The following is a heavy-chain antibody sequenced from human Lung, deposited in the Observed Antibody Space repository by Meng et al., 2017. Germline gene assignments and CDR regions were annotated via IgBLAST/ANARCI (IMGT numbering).Heavy chain of an antibody. CDR3: ARFDISSSGRGDY. J-gene: IGHJ4*02. Sequence: VRLQEAGPGLVKPSGTLSLTCAGSGGSITSSTWWSWVRQTPGKGLEWFGEIFHSGSTNYNPPLESRVTISVDKSKNQFSLKVYSVTAADTATYYCARFDISSSGRGDYWGQGILVTVSS. V-gene: IGHV4-4*02. D-gene: IGHD1-26*01. CDR2: IFHSGST. CDR1: GGSITSSTW.